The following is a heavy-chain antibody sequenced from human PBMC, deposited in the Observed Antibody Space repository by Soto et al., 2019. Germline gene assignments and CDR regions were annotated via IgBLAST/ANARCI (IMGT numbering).Heavy chain of an antibody. V-gene: IGHV3-53*05. Sequence: EVQLVETGGGLIQPGGSLRLSCAASGFTVSSNYMSWVRQAPGKGLEWVSVIYSGGSTYYADSVKGRFTISRDNSKNTQYIQMNSLRSVDTAVYYCAIDSNLCCTIGVCYSCGYFDYWGQGTLVTVSS. D-gene: IGHD2-8*01. J-gene: IGHJ4*02. CDR1: GFTVSSNY. CDR3: AIDSNLCCTIGVCYSCGYFDY. CDR2: IYSGGST.